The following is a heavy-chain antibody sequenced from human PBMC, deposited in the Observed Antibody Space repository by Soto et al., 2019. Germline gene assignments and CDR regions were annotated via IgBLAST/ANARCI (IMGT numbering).Heavy chain of an antibody. J-gene: IGHJ6*03. V-gene: IGHV5-51*01. CDR2: IYPGDSDT. D-gene: IGHD6-13*01. CDR1: GYSFTRYW. CDR3: ARSSGSWYSYYYMDV. Sequence: GESLKISCKGSGYSFTRYWIGWVRQMPGKGLEWMGIIYPGDSDTRYSPSFQGQVTISADKSISTAYLQWSSLKASDTAMYYCARSSGSWYSYYYMDVWGKGTTVTVSS.